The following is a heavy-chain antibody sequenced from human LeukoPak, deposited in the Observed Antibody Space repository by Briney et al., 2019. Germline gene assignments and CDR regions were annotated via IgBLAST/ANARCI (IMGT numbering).Heavy chain of an antibody. CDR3: ARDRPHNWFDP. Sequence: GESLRLSCGASGFTFSDHWMHWVRQAPGKGLVWVSGIDTDGSTTRYADSVEGRFTISRDNAKNTLYLQMNTLRAEDTAVYYCARDRPHNWFDPWGQGTLVTVSS. J-gene: IGHJ5*02. V-gene: IGHV3-74*01. CDR2: IDTDGSTT. CDR1: GFTFSDHW.